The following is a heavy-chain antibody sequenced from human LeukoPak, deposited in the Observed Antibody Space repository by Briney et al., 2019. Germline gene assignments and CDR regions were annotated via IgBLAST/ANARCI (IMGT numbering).Heavy chain of an antibody. CDR1: GFTFSSFP. CDR2: ISYDGNNE. Sequence: GGSLRLSCAASGFTFSSFPMHWVRQAPGKGLEWVAVISYDGNNEYYADSVEGRFTISRDNSKNTLYLQMNSLRVEDTAVYYCARVNSNNFDYWGQGTLVTVSS. J-gene: IGHJ4*02. D-gene: IGHD1/OR15-1a*01. V-gene: IGHV3-30-3*01. CDR3: ARVNSNNFDY.